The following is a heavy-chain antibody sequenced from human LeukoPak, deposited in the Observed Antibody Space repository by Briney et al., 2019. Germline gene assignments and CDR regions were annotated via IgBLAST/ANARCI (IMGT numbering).Heavy chain of an antibody. Sequence: GESLKISCKGSGYSFTSYWIGWVRQMPGKGLEWMGIIYPGDSDTRYSPSFQGQVTISAGKSISTAYLQWSSLKASDTAMYYCARQVRTGYDILTGRGYYYMDVWGKGTTVTVSS. CDR3: ARQVRTGYDILTGRGYYYMDV. D-gene: IGHD3-9*01. CDR1: GYSFTSYW. CDR2: IYPGDSDT. J-gene: IGHJ6*03. V-gene: IGHV5-51*01.